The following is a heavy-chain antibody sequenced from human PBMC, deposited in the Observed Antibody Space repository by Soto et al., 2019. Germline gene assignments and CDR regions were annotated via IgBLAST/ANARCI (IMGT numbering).Heavy chain of an antibody. V-gene: IGHV3-49*03. CDR2: IRSKASGGTT. CDR3: ARELSGRYQSY. D-gene: IGHD1-26*01. CDR1: GFTCSHYA. Sequence: SLRHSWTASGFTCSHYAMIWFRQAPEKGLEWIGFIRSKASGGTTEYAASVKGRFTISRDDSKSIAYMQMNSLKTEDTAVYYCARELSGRYQSYWGQGILVTSPQ. J-gene: IGHJ4*02.